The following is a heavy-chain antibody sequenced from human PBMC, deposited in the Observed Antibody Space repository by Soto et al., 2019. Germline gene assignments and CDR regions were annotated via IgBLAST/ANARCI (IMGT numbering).Heavy chain of an antibody. J-gene: IGHJ4*02. V-gene: IGHV4-39*01. CDR1: GGTISNSNYY. CDR3: ARHSTVTTSPLYY. D-gene: IGHD4-17*01. Sequence: SETLSLTCTVSGGTISNSNYYWGWNRQPPGKGLEWIGSIYYSGSTYYNPSLKSRVTISVDTSKNQFSLELTSVTAADRVVYYCARHSTVTTSPLYYWGKGTLVTV. CDR2: IYYSGST.